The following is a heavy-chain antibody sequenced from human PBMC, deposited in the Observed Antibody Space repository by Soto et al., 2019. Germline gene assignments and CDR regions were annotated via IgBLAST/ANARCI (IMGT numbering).Heavy chain of an antibody. Sequence: QVQLVESGGGVVQPGRSLRLSCAASGFTFSSYAMHWVRQAPGKGLEWVAVISYDGSNKYYADSVKGRFTISRDNSKNTLYLQMNSVRAEDTAVYYCARGGDFWRGSPPYYYYGMDVWGQGTKVTVSS. CDR1: GFTFSSYA. CDR2: ISYDGSNK. V-gene: IGHV3-30-3*01. D-gene: IGHD3-3*01. CDR3: ARGGDFWRGSPPYYYYGMDV. J-gene: IGHJ6*02.